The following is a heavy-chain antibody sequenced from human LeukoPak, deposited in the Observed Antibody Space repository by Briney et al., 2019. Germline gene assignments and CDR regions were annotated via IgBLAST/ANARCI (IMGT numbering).Heavy chain of an antibody. Sequence: PSETLSLTCAVYGGSFSGYYWSWIRQPPGKGLEWIGEINHSGSTNYNPSLKSRVTISVDTSKNQFSLKLSSVTAADTAVYYCASIAARPQSYYFDYWGQGTLVTVSS. CDR3: ASIAARPQSYYFDY. D-gene: IGHD6-6*01. J-gene: IGHJ4*02. V-gene: IGHV4-34*01. CDR1: GGSFSGYY. CDR2: INHSGST.